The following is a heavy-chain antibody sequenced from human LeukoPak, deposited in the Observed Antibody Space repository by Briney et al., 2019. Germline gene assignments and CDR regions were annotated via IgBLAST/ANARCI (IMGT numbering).Heavy chain of an antibody. Sequence: GGSLRLSSAASGFTFSSNWIHWVRQAPGKGLLWVSRINSDGSIISYADSVKGRFTISRDNAKNTVYVQMNSLRAEDTAVYYCARGSSGSANRIDYWGQGTLVTVSS. CDR2: INSDGSII. J-gene: IGHJ4*02. V-gene: IGHV3-74*01. CDR1: GFTFSSNW. CDR3: ARGSSGSANRIDY. D-gene: IGHD6-19*01.